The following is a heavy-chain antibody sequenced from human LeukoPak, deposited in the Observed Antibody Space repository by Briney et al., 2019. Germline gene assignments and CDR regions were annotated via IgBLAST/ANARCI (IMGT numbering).Heavy chain of an antibody. CDR2: IYYSGST. D-gene: IGHD6-6*01. CDR1: GGSFNGYY. V-gene: IGHV4-34*01. CDR3: ARVIAAPPNFDY. Sequence: SETLSLTCAVYGGSFNGYYWNWIRQPPGKGLEWIGSIYYSGSTYYNPSLKSRVTISVDTSKNQFSLKLSSVTAADTAVYYCARVIAAPPNFDYWGQGTLVTVSS. J-gene: IGHJ4*02.